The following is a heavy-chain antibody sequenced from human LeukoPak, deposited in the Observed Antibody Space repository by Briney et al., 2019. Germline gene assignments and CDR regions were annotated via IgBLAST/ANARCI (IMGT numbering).Heavy chain of an antibody. CDR2: INSDGSST. J-gene: IGHJ4*02. Sequence: GGSLRLSCAASGFNFSSYWMHWVRQAPGKGLVWVSRINSDGSSTSYADSVKGRFTTSRDDAKNTLYLQMNSLRAEDTAVYYCAREFRAMRVIQLWNPVLWGQGTLVTVSS. CDR3: AREFRAMRVIQLWNPVL. V-gene: IGHV3-74*01. CDR1: GFNFSSYW. D-gene: IGHD5-18*01.